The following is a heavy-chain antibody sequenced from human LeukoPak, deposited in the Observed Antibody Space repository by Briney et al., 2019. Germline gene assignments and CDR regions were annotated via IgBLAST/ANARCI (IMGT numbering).Heavy chain of an antibody. CDR1: GCTFTGYY. Sequence: GASVKVSCKASGCTFTGYYMHWVRQAPGQGLEWMGWINPNSGGTNYAQKFQGRVTMTRDTSISTAYMELSRLRSDDTAVYYCARASGITIFGVVIYNWFDPWGQGTLVTVSS. D-gene: IGHD3-3*01. CDR3: ARASGITIFGVVIYNWFDP. J-gene: IGHJ5*02. V-gene: IGHV1-2*02. CDR2: INPNSGGT.